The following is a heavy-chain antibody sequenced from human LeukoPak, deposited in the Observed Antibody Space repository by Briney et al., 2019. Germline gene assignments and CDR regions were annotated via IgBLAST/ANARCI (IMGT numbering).Heavy chain of an antibody. V-gene: IGHV1-2*02. CDR1: GYTLTGYY. D-gene: IGHD6-19*01. J-gene: IGHJ4*02. CDR2: INPNTGVT. CDR3: ARDRVGSGWPRPYYFEV. Sequence: GASVKVSCKASGYTLTGYYLYWVRQAPGQGLWWMGWINPNTGVTHSAQKFQGRITITRDTSISTAYMDMSRLRSDDTAVYYCARDRVGSGWPRPYYFEVWGQGTLVTVSS.